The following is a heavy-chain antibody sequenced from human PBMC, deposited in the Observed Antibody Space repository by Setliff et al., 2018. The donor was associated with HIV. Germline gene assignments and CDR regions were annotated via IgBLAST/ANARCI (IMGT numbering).Heavy chain of an antibody. CDR1: GFTFSSYW. V-gene: IGHV3-74*01. J-gene: IGHJ4*02. CDR2: MNTDGSST. D-gene: IGHD3-22*01. Sequence: GESLKISCAASGFTFSSYWMHWVRQAPGKGLVWVFGMNTDGSSTRYADSVKGRFTISRDNAKNMLYPQMNSLSAGDTAVYYCVRGSGYYYLDNWGQGALVTVSS. CDR3: VRGSGYYYLDN.